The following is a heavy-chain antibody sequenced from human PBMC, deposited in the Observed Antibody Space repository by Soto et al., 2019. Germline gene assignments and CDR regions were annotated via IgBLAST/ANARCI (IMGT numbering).Heavy chain of an antibody. CDR1: GYTFTSYG. CDR3: ARGGYDSSCYFLYFDY. V-gene: IGHV1-18*01. J-gene: IGHJ4*02. CDR2: ISAYNGNT. Sequence: QVQLVQSGAEVKKPGASVKVSCKASGYTFTSYGISWVRQAPGQGLEWMGWISAYNGNTNYAQKLQGRVTMTTDTSTSPAYREPRSLRSYDTAVYYRARGGYDSSCYFLYFDYRGQGNLVTVSS. D-gene: IGHD3-22*01.